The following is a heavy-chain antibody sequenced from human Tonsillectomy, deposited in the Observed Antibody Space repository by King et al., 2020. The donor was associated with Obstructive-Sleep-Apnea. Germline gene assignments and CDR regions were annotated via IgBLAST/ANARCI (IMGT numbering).Heavy chain of an antibody. Sequence: VQLVESGGGLVQPGGSLRLSCAASGFTFSSYAMSWVRQAPGKGLEWVSAISGSGVSTYYADSVKGRFTNSRDKSKTTRYLQMNSLRAEATAVNYCAKESYYDSSGYYGYWGQGTLVTVSS. V-gene: IGHV3-23*04. J-gene: IGHJ4*02. CDR2: ISGSGVST. CDR3: AKESYYDSSGYYGY. D-gene: IGHD3-22*01. CDR1: GFTFSSYA.